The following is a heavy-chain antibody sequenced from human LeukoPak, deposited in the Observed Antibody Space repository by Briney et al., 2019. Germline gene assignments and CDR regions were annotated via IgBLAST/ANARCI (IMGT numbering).Heavy chain of an antibody. CDR3: ARDLPIWFGEPYGMDV. V-gene: IGHV4-30-4*08. J-gene: IGHJ6*02. D-gene: IGHD3-10*01. CDR2: IYYSGST. Sequence: PSETLSLTCTVSYGSIRSYYWSWIRQPPGKGLEWIGYIYYSGSTYYNPSLKSRVTISVDTSKNQFSLKLSSVTAADTAVYYCARDLPIWFGEPYGMDVWGQGTTVTVSS. CDR1: YGSIRSYY.